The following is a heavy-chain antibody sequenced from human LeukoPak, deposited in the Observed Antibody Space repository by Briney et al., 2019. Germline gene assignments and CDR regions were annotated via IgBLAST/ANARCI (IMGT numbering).Heavy chain of an antibody. D-gene: IGHD3-10*01. CDR2: IYYSGST. V-gene: IGHV4-59*08. CDR1: GGSISTYY. Sequence: PSETLSLTCTVSGGSISTYYWTWIRQPPGKGLEWIGNIYYSGSTNYNPSLKSRITISVDTSKNQFSLKLSSVTAADTAVYYCARPGASGDYIDYWGQGTLVTVSS. J-gene: IGHJ4*02. CDR3: ARPGASGDYIDY.